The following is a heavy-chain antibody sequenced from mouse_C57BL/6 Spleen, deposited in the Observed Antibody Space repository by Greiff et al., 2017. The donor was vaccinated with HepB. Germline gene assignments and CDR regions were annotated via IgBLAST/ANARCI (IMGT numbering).Heavy chain of an antibody. J-gene: IGHJ4*01. D-gene: IGHD2-1*01. CDR3: ARGGNIYAMDY. CDR2: IDPSDSET. Sequence: QVQLQQPGAELVRPGSSVKLSCKASGYTFTSYWMHWVKQRPIQGLEWIGNIDPSDSETHYNQKFKDKATLTVDKSSSTAYMQLSSLTSEDSAVYYFARGGNIYAMDYWGQGTSVTVAS. CDR1: GYTFTSYW. V-gene: IGHV1-52*01.